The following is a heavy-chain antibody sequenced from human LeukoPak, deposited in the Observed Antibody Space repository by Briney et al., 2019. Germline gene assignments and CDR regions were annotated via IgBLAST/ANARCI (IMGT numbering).Heavy chain of an antibody. J-gene: IGHJ1*01. V-gene: IGHV3-21*01. CDR2: ISSSSSYI. CDR1: GFTFSSYS. D-gene: IGHD2-2*01. Sequence: GGSLRLSCAASGFTFSSYSMKWVRQPRGKGREWVSSISSSSSYIYYADSVKGRFTISRDNAKNSLYLQMNSLRAEDTAVYYCARSYCSSTSCYAGRYFQHWGQGTLVTVSS. CDR3: ARSYCSSTSCYAGRYFQH.